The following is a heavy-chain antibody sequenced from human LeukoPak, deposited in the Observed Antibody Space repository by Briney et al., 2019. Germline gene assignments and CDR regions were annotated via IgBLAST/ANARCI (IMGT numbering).Heavy chain of an antibody. CDR1: GFTFSSYS. CDR3: ARRGRNVVVPAAMWAMDV. CDR2: ISSSSSYI. V-gene: IGHV3-21*01. D-gene: IGHD2-2*01. J-gene: IGHJ6*02. Sequence: PGGSLGLSCAASGFTFSSYSMNWVRQAPGKGLEWVSSISSSSSYIYYADSVKGRFTISRDNAKNSLYLQMNSLRAEDTAVYYCARRGRNVVVPAAMWAMDVWGQGTTVSVSS.